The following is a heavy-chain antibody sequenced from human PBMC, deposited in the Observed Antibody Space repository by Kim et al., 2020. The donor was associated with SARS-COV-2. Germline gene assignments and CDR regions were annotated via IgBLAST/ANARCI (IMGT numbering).Heavy chain of an antibody. J-gene: IGHJ3*02. CDR3: AKHSVVASLWTPYDI. V-gene: IGHV3-23*01. CDR1: GFTFSNYD. CDR2: LSSSGGDA. D-gene: IGHD2-15*01. Sequence: GGSLRLSCGTSGFTFSNYDMTWVRQAPGKGLEWVSSLSSSGGDAYYADSVKGRFTISRDNSKNTVFLQMSSLRAEDTATYYCAKHSVVASLWTPYDIWGQGKRVTVSS.